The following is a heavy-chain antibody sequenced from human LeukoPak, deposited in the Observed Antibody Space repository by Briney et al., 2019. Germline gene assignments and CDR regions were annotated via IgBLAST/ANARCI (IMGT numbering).Heavy chain of an antibody. CDR2: LSGSGITT. V-gene: IGHV3-23*01. CDR1: GFTFSNSA. D-gene: IGHD3-3*01. CDR3: ARGVITIFGVAHPDYYKDV. Sequence: GGSLRLSCAASGFTFSNSAMSWVRQAPGKGLEWVSTLSGSGITTYYADSVKGRFTISRDNSKNTLYLQMNSLRAEDTAVYYCARGVITIFGVAHPDYYKDVWGKGTTVNVSS. J-gene: IGHJ6*03.